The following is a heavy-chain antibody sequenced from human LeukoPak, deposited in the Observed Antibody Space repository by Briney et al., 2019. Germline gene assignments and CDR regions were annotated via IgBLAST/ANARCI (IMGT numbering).Heavy chain of an antibody. CDR1: GGSLSGYY. V-gene: IGHV4-34*01. CDR2: IHHDGRT. J-gene: IGHJ3*01. Sequence: SETLSLTCAVSGGSLSGYYWSWIRQSPGKGLEWMGDIHHDGRTKYKSSFKSRITIFLVSSKNEVSLRLSPVTPADTALYFCARDVVPRDYGDTLNAYDLWGQGAMVTVS. CDR3: ARDVVPRDYGDTLNAYDL. D-gene: IGHD4-17*01.